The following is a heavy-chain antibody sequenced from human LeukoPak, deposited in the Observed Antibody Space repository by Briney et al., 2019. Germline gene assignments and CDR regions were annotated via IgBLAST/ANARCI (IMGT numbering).Heavy chain of an antibody. V-gene: IGHV1-69*05. CDR2: IIPIFGTA. J-gene: IGHJ4*02. Sequence: SVKVSCKASGGTFSSYAISWVRQAPGQGLEWMGGIIPIFGTANYAQKFQGRVTITTDESTSTAYMELSSLRSEDTAVYYCARTARAYSSPSGHFDYWGQGTLVTVSS. CDR1: GGTFSSYA. CDR3: ARTARAYSSPSGHFDY. D-gene: IGHD6-6*01.